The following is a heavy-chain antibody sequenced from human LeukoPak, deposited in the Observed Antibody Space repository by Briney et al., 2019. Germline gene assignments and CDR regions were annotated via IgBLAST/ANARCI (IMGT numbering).Heavy chain of an antibody. Sequence: GGSLRLSCAASGFTFSSYAMHWVRQAPGKGLEWVAVISYDGSNKYYADSVKGRFTISRDNAKNSLYLQMNSLRAEDTAVYYCARDRGYYNDYWGQGTLVTVSS. CDR1: GFTFSSYA. CDR3: ARDRGYYNDY. D-gene: IGHD3-22*01. CDR2: ISYDGSNK. J-gene: IGHJ4*02. V-gene: IGHV3-30*04.